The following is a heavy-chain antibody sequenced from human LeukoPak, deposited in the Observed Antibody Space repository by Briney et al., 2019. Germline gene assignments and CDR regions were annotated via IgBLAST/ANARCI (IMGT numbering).Heavy chain of an antibody. CDR2: IYHSGST. D-gene: IGHD1-26*01. CDR3: ARSDGDVGAFDI. Sequence: PSETLSLTCTVSGYSISSGYYWGWIRQPPGKGLEWIGSIYHSGSTYYNPSLKSRVTISVDTFKNQFSLKLSSVTAADTAVYYCARSDGDVGAFDIWGQGTMVTVSS. CDR1: GYSISSGYY. V-gene: IGHV4-38-2*02. J-gene: IGHJ3*02.